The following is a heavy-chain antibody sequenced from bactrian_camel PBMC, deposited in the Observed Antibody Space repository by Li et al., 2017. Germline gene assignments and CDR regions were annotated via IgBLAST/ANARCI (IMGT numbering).Heavy chain of an antibody. CDR1: LDGRRC. V-gene: IGHV3S55*01. J-gene: IGHJ4*01. Sequence: HVQLVESGGGSVQAGGSLRLSCVASLDGRRCMAWFRKAPGKEREGVARIDSDGAIRYADSVKGRFTIAKGQAKHTLYLQMNSLKPEDTGMCYCAADFHCVSAIQGLRLMSHLPHLGQGTQVTVS. CDR3: AADFHCVSAIQGLRLMSHLPH. D-gene: IGHD3*01. CDR2: IDSDGAI.